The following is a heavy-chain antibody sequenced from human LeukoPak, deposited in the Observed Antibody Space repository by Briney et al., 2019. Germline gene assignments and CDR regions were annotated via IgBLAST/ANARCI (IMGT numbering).Heavy chain of an antibody. D-gene: IGHD3-3*01. CDR1: GYFLSSGYY. Sequence: SETLSLTYTVSGYFLSSGYYWGWIRPPPGKGLEWIGSIYHSGSNYYNPALKSRVTISVDTSTNKFSLKLSSVTAADTAVYYCARSNYDFWSGYYTGDWFDPWGQGTLVTVSS. CDR2: IYHSGSN. V-gene: IGHV4-38-2*02. J-gene: IGHJ5*02. CDR3: ARSNYDFWSGYYTGDWFDP.